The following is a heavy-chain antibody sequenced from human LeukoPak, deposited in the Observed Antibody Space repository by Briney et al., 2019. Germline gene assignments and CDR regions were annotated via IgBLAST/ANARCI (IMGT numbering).Heavy chain of an antibody. CDR1: GFTFGSYG. Sequence: GGSLRLSCAASGFTFGSYGMSWVRQAPGKGLEWVSFITPNADRTSYADPVEGRFTISRDNPRNTLYMQMNSLSDEDTPLYYCAIMHGYYDGSGYWVQWGQGTLVTVSS. CDR3: AIMHGYYDGSGYWVQ. J-gene: IGHJ1*01. CDR2: ITPNADRT. D-gene: IGHD3-22*01. V-gene: IGHV3-23*01.